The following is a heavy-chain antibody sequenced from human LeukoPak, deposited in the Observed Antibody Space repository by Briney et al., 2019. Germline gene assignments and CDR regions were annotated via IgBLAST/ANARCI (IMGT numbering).Heavy chain of an antibody. CDR2: ISSSSSYI. CDR3: ARELSVEGTWYYFDY. D-gene: IGHD1-1*01. Sequence: GGSLRLSCAASGFTFSSYSMNWVRQAPGKGLEWVSSISSSSSYIYYADSVKGRFTISRDNAKNSLYLQMNSLRAEDTAVYYCARELSVEGTWYYFDYWGQGTLVSVSS. CDR1: GFTFSSYS. V-gene: IGHV3-21*01. J-gene: IGHJ4*02.